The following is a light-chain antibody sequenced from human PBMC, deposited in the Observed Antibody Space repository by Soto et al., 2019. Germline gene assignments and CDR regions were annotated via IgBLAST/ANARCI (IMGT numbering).Light chain of an antibody. CDR3: QHFNSWPLL. CDR1: QNVNNR. Sequence: EIVMPQSPAMLSVSPGERATLSCRAIQNVNNRLAWYQQKAGQPPRLLIYGSSTRATGIPARFSGSGSGTEFTLTISSLPSEDFAVYYCQHFNSWPLLFGQGTKVEIK. CDR2: GSS. J-gene: IGKJ1*01. V-gene: IGKV3-15*01.